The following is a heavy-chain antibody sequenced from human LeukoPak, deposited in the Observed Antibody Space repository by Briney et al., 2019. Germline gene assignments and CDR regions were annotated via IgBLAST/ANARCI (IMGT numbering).Heavy chain of an antibody. CDR1: RYTFTGYY. CDR3: ARAVAAAGTGAEYFQH. CDR2: INPNSGGT. D-gene: IGHD6-13*01. V-gene: IGHV1-2*02. J-gene: IGHJ1*01. Sequence: ASVKVSCKASRYTFTGYYIHWVRPAPGQGLEWMGWINPNSGGTNYAQKFQGRVTMTRDTSINTAYMELSRLRSDDTAVYYCARAVAAAGTGAEYFQHWGRGTLVTVSS.